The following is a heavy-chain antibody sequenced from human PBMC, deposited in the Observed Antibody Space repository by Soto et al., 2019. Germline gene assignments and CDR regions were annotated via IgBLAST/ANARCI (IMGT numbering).Heavy chain of an antibody. CDR3: ASWYYDYVWGSYRYDAFDI. CDR1: GASFYSVN. Sequence: ETLSLCCSVTGASFYSVNLSWLQDSPWKGLEGIGYIYLGGSINYNPSLKSRVIISVDTAKNQFSLKLSSVTAADTAVYYCASWYYDYVWGSYRYDAFDIWGQGTMVS. J-gene: IGHJ3*02. D-gene: IGHD3-16*02. CDR2: IYLGGSI. V-gene: IGHV4-59*08.